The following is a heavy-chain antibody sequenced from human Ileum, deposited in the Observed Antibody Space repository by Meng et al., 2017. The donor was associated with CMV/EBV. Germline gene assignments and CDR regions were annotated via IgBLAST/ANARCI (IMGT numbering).Heavy chain of an antibody. CDR3: ANGYCSSTSCYIGGDLDY. Sequence: WSFSGYSWCLIRQPPGKGLEWLGDITHSGSTNYTPFFKSRVTISVDTSKNQSYLMLSFVTAAHTAVYYGANGYCSSTSCYIGGDLDYWGQGTLVTVSS. CDR2: ITHSGST. V-gene: IGHV4-34*01. CDR1: WSFSGYS. J-gene: IGHJ4*02. D-gene: IGHD2-2*02.